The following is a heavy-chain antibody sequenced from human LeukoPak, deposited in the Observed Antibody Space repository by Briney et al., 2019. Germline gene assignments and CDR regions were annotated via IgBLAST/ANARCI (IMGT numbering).Heavy chain of an antibody. J-gene: IGHJ4*02. CDR2: INANSGVT. D-gene: IGHD6-13*01. Sequence: GASVKVSCKASGYTFTGFYMHCVRQAPGQGLEWMGWINANSGVTDYAQNFQGRVTMTRDTSISTAYMELSRLRSDDTAIYYCARMYSSSSYGYYFDYWGQGTLVTVSS. CDR3: ARMYSSSSYGYYFDY. V-gene: IGHV1-2*02. CDR1: GYTFTGFY.